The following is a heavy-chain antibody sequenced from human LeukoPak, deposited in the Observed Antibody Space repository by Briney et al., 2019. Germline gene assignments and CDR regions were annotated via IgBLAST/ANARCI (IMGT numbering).Heavy chain of an antibody. Sequence: GGSLRLSCAASGFTFSSYGMHWVRQAPGKGLEWVTFIRYDGSNKDYADSVKGRFTISRDNSKNTLYLQMNSLRAEDTAVYYCAKDLSPHIVVVTALNWFDPWGQGTLVTVSS. CDR2: IRYDGSNK. J-gene: IGHJ5*02. CDR1: GFTFSSYG. V-gene: IGHV3-30*02. CDR3: AKDLSPHIVVVTALNWFDP. D-gene: IGHD2-21*02.